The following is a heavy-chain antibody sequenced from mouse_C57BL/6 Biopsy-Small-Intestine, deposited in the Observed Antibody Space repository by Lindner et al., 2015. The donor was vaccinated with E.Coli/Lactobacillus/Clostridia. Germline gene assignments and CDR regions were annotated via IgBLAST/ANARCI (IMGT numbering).Heavy chain of an antibody. D-gene: IGHD2-4*01. CDR3: ARRTGLRPMDY. CDR1: GYTFTDYN. Sequence: VQLQESGPELVKPGASVKIPCKASGYTFTDYNMDWVKQSLGKSLEWIGDINPNSGGTIYNQKFKGKATLTVDKSSSTAYMELRSLTSGDTALYYCARRTGLRPMDYWGQGTSITVSS. V-gene: IGHV1-18*01. J-gene: IGHJ4*01. CDR2: INPNSGGT.